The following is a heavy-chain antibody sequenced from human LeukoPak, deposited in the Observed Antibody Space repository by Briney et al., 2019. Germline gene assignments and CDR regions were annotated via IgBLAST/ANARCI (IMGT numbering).Heavy chain of an antibody. CDR2: IHYSGTI. Sequence: SETQSLTCTVSGGSITNDYWNWIRQSSGKQLEWIGSIHYSGTINYSPSLKSRITISLDTSKNQFSLKLSSVTAADTAMYYCATSYDHGWLIGSWGQGTLVTVSS. V-gene: IGHV4-59*01. D-gene: IGHD3-16*01. J-gene: IGHJ4*02. CDR1: GGSITNDY. CDR3: ATSYDHGWLIGS.